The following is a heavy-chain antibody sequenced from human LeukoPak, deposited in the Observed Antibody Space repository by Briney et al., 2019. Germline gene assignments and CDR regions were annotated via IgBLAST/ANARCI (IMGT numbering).Heavy chain of an antibody. CDR1: GFTFSSYW. D-gene: IGHD3-16*01. CDR3: VRGGVDY. J-gene: IGHJ4*02. CDR2: ISGDGGST. Sequence: TGGSLRLSCVASGFTFSSYWIHWDRQAPGKGLVWVSRISGDGGSTDYADSVKGRFTISRDNAKNTLYLQMNSLRAEDTAVYYCVRGGVDYWGQGTLVTVSS. V-gene: IGHV3-74*01.